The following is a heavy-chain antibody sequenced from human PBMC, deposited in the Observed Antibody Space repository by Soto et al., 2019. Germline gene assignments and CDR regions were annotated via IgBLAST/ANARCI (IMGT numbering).Heavy chain of an antibody. CDR1: GFTFSDYY. CDR3: ARDGPPIMGQYSSSFLGDAFDI. D-gene: IGHD6-13*01. Sequence: QVQLVESGGGLVKPGGSLRLSCAASGFTFSDYYMSWIRQAPGKGLEWVSYISSSGSTIYYADSVKGRFSISRDNAKNSLYLQMNSLRAEDTAVYYCARDGPPIMGQYSSSFLGDAFDIWGQGTMVTVSS. J-gene: IGHJ3*02. V-gene: IGHV3-11*01. CDR2: ISSSGSTI.